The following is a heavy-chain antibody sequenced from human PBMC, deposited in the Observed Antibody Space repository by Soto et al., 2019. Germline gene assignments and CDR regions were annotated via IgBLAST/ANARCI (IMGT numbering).Heavy chain of an antibody. J-gene: IGHJ5*02. Sequence: QITLKESGPTLVKPTQTLTLTCTFSGFSLSTSGVGVGWIRQPPGKALEWLALIYWDDDKRYSPSLKSRLTLTTDTSKHQAVLTITNMDPVDTATYYCAHRTLMTPFAPWGQGTLVTVSS. CDR1: GFSLSTSGVG. CDR3: AHRTLMTPFAP. CDR2: IYWDDDK. D-gene: IGHD2-8*01. V-gene: IGHV2-5*02.